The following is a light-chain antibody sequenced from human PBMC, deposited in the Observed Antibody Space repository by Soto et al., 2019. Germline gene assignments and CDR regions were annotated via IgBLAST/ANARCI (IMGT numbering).Light chain of an antibody. V-gene: IGKV1-5*01. CDR2: VAS. CDR3: QQYNSYSAWT. CDR1: QSISSW. Sequence: DIQMTQSPSTLSASVGDRVTITCRASQSISSWLAWYQQKPGKAPKLLIYVASSLERWVPSRVSSSGLWVKLLLTISSLQPDDFATYYCQQYNSYSAWTFGQGTKVEIK. J-gene: IGKJ1*01.